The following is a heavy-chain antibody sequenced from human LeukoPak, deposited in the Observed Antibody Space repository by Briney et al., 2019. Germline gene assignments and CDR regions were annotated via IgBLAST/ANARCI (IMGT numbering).Heavy chain of an antibody. CDR1: GGSISPYY. D-gene: IGHD3-10*01. CDR2: IYYSGST. CDR3: SRGGSAYGLDS. J-gene: IGHJ4*02. V-gene: IGHV4-59*01. Sequence: PSETLSLTCTVSGGSISPYYWSWIRQPPGKGLEWIGNIYYSGSTNYNPSLKSRVTISVDASKNQFSLKVTSVTAADTAIYYCSRGGSAYGLDSWGQGTLVTVSS.